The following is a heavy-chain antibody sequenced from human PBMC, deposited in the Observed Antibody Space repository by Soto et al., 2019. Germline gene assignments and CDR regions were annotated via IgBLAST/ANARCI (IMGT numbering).Heavy chain of an antibody. CDR1: GFTFSSYA. D-gene: IGHD5-18*01. CDR2: ISGSGGST. Sequence: EVQLLESGGGLVQPGGSLRLSCAASGFTFSSYAMSWVRQAPGKGLEWVSAISGSGGSTYYADSVKGRFTISRVNSKNTLYLQMNSLRAEDTAVYYCAKGSSAMVDYFDYWGQGTLVTVSS. J-gene: IGHJ4*02. CDR3: AKGSSAMVDYFDY. V-gene: IGHV3-23*01.